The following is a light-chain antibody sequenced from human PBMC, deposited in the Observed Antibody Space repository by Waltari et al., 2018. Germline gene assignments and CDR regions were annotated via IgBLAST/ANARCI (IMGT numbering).Light chain of an antibody. J-gene: IGKJ3*01. CDR2: DAS. Sequence: EIVVTQSPATLSLSPGERATLSCRASQSVGSYLAWYQQKHGQAPRLLIYDASKRATGTPSRFVGRCPGTDFSLSILSLEPYDFGVYYCQQRSNWPPIFTSGPRTKVDIK. CDR3: QQRSNWPPIFT. CDR1: QSVGSY. V-gene: IGKV3-11*01.